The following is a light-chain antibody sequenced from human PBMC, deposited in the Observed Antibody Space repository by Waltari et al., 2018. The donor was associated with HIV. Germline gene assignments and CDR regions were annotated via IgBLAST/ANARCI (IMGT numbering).Light chain of an antibody. J-gene: IGKJ1*01. CDR2: AAS. Sequence: DIQMTQSPSSLSASVGNRVTITCRASQGIRNSLAWYQHKPWKAPKLLLYAASRLESGVPSMFSGSGSGTDYTLTISSLQPEDFATYYCQQYYSTPPTFGQGTKVEIK. V-gene: IGKV1-NL1*01. CDR3: QQYYSTPPT. CDR1: QGIRNS.